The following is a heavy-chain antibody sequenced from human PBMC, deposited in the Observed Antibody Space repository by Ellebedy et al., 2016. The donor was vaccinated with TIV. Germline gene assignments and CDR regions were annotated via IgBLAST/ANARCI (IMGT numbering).Heavy chain of an antibody. V-gene: IGHV4-39*07. CDR2: IYYSGST. CDR1: GGSISSSSYY. D-gene: IGHD4/OR15-4a*01. CDR3: AGAPDQDFYDY. Sequence: MPSETLSLTCTVSGGSISSSSYYWGWIRQPPGKGLEWIGSIYYSGSTYYNPSLKSRVTISVDRSNNQVSLRLTSVTAADTAVYYCAGAPDQDFYDYWGQGTLVTVSS. J-gene: IGHJ4*02.